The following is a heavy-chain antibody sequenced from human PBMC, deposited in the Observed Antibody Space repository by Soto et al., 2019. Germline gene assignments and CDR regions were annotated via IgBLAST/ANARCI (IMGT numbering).Heavy chain of an antibody. J-gene: IGHJ4*02. CDR3: ARQADYNILTGYFYYFDY. CDR1: GYSFTDYW. CDR2: IYPGDSDA. D-gene: IGHD3-9*01. V-gene: IGHV5-51*01. Sequence: EVQLVQSGPEVKKPGQSLRISCKSSGYSFTDYWIGWVRQMPGKGLEWMGIIYPGDSDARYSPSFQGQVTISVDTSINTAFLRWKSLTASDTAMYYCARQADYNILTGYFYYFDYWGQGSLVTVSS.